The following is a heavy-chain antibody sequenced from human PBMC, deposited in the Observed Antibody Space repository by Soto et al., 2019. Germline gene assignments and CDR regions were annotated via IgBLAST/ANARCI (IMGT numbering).Heavy chain of an antibody. D-gene: IGHD3-9*01. Sequence: GSLRLSCAASGFTFSSYAMSWVRQAPGKGLEWVSAISGSGGSTYYADSVKGRFTISRDNSKNTLYLQMNSLRAEDTAVYYCAKEMNGYYDILTGYGGMDVWGQGTTVTVSS. J-gene: IGHJ6*02. CDR3: AKEMNGYYDILTGYGGMDV. V-gene: IGHV3-23*01. CDR1: GFTFSSYA. CDR2: ISGSGGST.